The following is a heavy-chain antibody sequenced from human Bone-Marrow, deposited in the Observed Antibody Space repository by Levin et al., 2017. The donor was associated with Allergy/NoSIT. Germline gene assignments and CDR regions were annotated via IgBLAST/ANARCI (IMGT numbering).Heavy chain of an antibody. V-gene: IGHV4-39*01. CDR2: IYYSGTT. CDR1: GASINDTNYY. Sequence: SETLSLTCSVSGASINDTNYYWGWIRQPPGKGLEWIGVIYYSGTTYYSPSLNGRVTISADTSKDQFSLRLSFVTAADTAVYYCARLGYISTWSWGQGTLVTVSS. D-gene: IGHD5-18*01. J-gene: IGHJ5*02. CDR3: ARLGYISTWS.